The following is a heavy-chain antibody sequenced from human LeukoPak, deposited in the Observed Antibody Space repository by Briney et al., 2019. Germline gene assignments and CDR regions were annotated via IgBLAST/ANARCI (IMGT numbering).Heavy chain of an antibody. CDR3: ARVPAGSSYYPNWFDP. V-gene: IGHV1-69*13. J-gene: IGHJ5*02. CDR2: IIPIFGTA. D-gene: IGHD3-3*01. Sequence: EASVKVSCKASGGTFSSYAISWVRQAPGQGLEWMGGIIPIFGTANYAQKFQGRVTITADESTSTAYMELSSLRSEDTAVYYCARVPAGSSYYPNWFDPWGQGTLVTVSS. CDR1: GGTFSSYA.